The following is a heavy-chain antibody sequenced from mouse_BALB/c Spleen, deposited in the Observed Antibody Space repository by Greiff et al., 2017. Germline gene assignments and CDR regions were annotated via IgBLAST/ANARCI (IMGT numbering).Heavy chain of an antibody. CDR3: ARSTMMYYFDD. D-gene: IGHD2-3*01. J-gene: IGHJ2*01. V-gene: IGHV3-8*02. CDR1: GYSITSGY. CDR2: ISYSGST. Sequence: EVKLVESGPSLVKPSQTLSLTCSVSGYSITSGYWHWVRQFPGNKLEYMGYISYSGSTYYNPSLKSRISITKDTTKNQYYLQLNSVTTADTATYYCARSTMMYYFDDWGQGTTLTVSS.